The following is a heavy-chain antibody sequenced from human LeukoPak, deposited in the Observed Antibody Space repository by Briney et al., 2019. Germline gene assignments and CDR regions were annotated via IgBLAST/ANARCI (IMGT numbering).Heavy chain of an antibody. Sequence: PGGSLRLSCAASGFSFDDYGMSWVRQAPGKGLQWVSGIIWNGGSTEYADSVRGRFTISRDNAKSSLYLQMNGLRAEDTALYYCARVWFAAAGTGAFDIWGQGTMVTVSS. CDR3: ARVWFAAAGTGAFDI. D-gene: IGHD6-13*01. V-gene: IGHV3-20*04. CDR1: GFSFDDYG. J-gene: IGHJ3*02. CDR2: IIWNGGST.